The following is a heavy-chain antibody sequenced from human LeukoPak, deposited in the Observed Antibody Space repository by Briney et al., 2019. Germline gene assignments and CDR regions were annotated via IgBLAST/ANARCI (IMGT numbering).Heavy chain of an antibody. CDR3: AKAPVTSCRGAYCYPFDS. D-gene: IGHD2-21*01. Sequence: GGSLRLSCAASGFTFSSYIMTWVRQAPGKGLEWVSSIDESGGSTYYADSVRGRFTISRDNSKNTLYLQMNSLRAEDAAVYFCAKAPVTSCRGAYCYPFDSWGQGTLVTVSS. V-gene: IGHV3-23*01. CDR1: GFTFSSYI. J-gene: IGHJ4*02. CDR2: IDESGGST.